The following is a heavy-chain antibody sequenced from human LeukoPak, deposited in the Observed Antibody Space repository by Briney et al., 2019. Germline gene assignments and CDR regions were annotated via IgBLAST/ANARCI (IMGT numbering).Heavy chain of an antibody. V-gene: IGHV4-4*07. CDR1: GDSISGFY. J-gene: IGHJ6*03. D-gene: IGHD4-17*01. Sequence: SETLSLTCTVSGDSISGFYRSWIRQPAGKGLQWIGRISTSGSTNYNPSLKSRVTMPVDRSTNEFSLTVRSVTAADTALYYCARGLPSYGDYVDYYFYMDVWGKGTTVTVSS. CDR3: ARGLPSYGDYVDYYFYMDV. CDR2: ISTSGST.